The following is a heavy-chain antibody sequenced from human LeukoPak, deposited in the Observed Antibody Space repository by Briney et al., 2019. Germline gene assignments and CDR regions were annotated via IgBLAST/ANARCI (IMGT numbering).Heavy chain of an antibody. CDR1: GGSISSGSYY. CDR2: IYTSGST. J-gene: IGHJ6*03. D-gene: IGHD3-9*01. CDR3: ARGSAYYDILTGYYTQGYYYMDV. V-gene: IGHV4-61*02. Sequence: PSQTVSLTCTVSGGSISSGSYYWSWIRQPAGKGLEWIGRIYTSGSTNYNPSLKSRVTISVDTSKNQFSLKLSSVTAADTAVYYCARGSAYYDILTGYYTQGYYYMDVWGKGTTVTVSS.